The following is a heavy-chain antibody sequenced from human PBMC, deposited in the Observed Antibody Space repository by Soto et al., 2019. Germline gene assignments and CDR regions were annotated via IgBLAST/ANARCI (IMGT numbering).Heavy chain of an antibody. Sequence: PSETLFLTCAFSCGAIISGNWWSWVRQPPGKGLEWIGEISHSGSTKYNPSLKSRVTISTDKSKKQFSLKLSSVTAADTAMYYCARDKVGMGDFFDYWGQGTLVTVSS. CDR3: ARDKVGMGDFFDY. CDR1: CGAIISGNW. D-gene: IGHD1-26*01. CDR2: ISHSGST. V-gene: IGHV4-4*02. J-gene: IGHJ4*02.